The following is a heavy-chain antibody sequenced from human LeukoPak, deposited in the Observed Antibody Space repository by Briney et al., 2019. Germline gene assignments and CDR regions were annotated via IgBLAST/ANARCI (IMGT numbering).Heavy chain of an antibody. D-gene: IGHD3-22*01. CDR2: IYHSGST. CDR3: ARGSGVVVITFAFDI. CDR1: GYSISSGYY. J-gene: IGHJ3*02. V-gene: IGHV4-38-2*02. Sequence: PSETLSLTCTVSGYSISSGYYWGWIRQPPGKGLEWIGSIYHSGSTYYNPSLKSRVTISVDTSKNQFSLKLSSVTAADTAVYYCARGSGVVVITFAFDIWGQGTMVTVSS.